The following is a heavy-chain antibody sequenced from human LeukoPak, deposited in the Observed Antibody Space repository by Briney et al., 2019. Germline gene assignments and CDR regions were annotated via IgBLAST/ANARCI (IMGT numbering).Heavy chain of an antibody. CDR1: GGSISSYY. Sequence: SETLSLTCTVSGGSISSYYWSWIRQPPGKGLEWIGYIYYSGSTNYNPSLKSRVTISVDTSKNQFSLKLSSVTAADTAVYYCARGPDYDFWSGYYEGYWFDPWGQGTWSPSPQ. D-gene: IGHD3-3*01. CDR2: IYYSGST. V-gene: IGHV4-59*01. CDR3: ARGPDYDFWSGYYEGYWFDP. J-gene: IGHJ5*02.